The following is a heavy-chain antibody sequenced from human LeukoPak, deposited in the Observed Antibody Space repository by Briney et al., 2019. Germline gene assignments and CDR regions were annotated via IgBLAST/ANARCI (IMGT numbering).Heavy chain of an antibody. CDR3: ARWTYYFDRSGKSEGASVTFDI. CDR2: MNQDGSEE. Sequence: PGGSLRLSCVASGFTFSDYWMSWVRQAPGKGLEWVANMNQDGSEENYEDSVKGRFSISRDNADNSLYLQMNSLRAEDTAVYYCARWTYYFDRSGKSEGASVTFDIWGQGTMVTVSS. V-gene: IGHV3-7*05. CDR1: GFTFSDYW. D-gene: IGHD3-22*01. J-gene: IGHJ3*02.